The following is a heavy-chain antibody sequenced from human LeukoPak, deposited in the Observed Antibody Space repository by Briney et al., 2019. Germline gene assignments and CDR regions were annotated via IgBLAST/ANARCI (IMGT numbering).Heavy chain of an antibody. J-gene: IGHJ6*03. D-gene: IGHD2-8*01. CDR2: ISYDGSNK. Sequence: GGSLRLSCAASGFTFSSYGMHWVRQAPGKGLEWVAVISYDGSNKYYADSVKGRFTISRDNSKNTLYLQMNSLRAEDTAVYYCAKGPHGYYYYMDVWGKGTTVTVSS. CDR1: GFTFSSYG. V-gene: IGHV3-30*18. CDR3: AKGPHGYYYYMDV.